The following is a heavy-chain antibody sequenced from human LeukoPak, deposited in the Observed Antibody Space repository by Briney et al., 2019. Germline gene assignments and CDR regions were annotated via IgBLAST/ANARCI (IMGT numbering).Heavy chain of an antibody. D-gene: IGHD1-26*01. CDR3: AKVGIVGATPYYYYMDV. J-gene: IGHJ6*03. CDR2: IRYDGSNK. V-gene: IGHV3-30*02. Sequence: PGGSLRLSCAASGFTFSSYGMHWVRQAPGKGLEWVAFIRYDGSNKYYADSVKGRFTISRDNSKNTLYLQMNSLRAEDTAVYYCAKVGIVGATPYYYYMDVWGKGTTVTVSS. CDR1: GFTFSSYG.